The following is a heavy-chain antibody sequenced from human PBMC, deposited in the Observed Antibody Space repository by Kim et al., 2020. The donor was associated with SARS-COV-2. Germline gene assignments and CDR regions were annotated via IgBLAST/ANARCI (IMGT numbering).Heavy chain of an antibody. V-gene: IGHV4-4*07. Sequence: PTLESRVTMSIDTSKKQFSLTLRSVTAADTAVYYCARVAQYSTSYGLDVWGQGTTVTVSS. J-gene: IGHJ6*02. D-gene: IGHD2-2*01. CDR3: ARVAQYSTSYGLDV.